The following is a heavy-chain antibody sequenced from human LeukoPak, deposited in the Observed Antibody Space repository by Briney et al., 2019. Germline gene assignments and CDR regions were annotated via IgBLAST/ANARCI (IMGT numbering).Heavy chain of an antibody. CDR3: ARDTLPSGPGKFDY. CDR1: GFTFSSYA. CDR2: ISGSGGST. V-gene: IGHV3-23*01. J-gene: IGHJ4*02. D-gene: IGHD1-1*01. Sequence: RPGGSLRLSCAASGFTFSSYAMSWVRQAPGKGLEWVSAISGSGGSTYYADSVKGRFTISRDNAKNSLYLQMNSLRAEDTAVYYCARDTLPSGPGKFDYWGQGTLVTVSS.